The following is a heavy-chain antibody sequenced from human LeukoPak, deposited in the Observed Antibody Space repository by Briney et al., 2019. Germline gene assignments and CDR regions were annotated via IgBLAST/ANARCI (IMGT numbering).Heavy chain of an antibody. D-gene: IGHD3-3*01. J-gene: IGHJ4*02. CDR3: AGGSGYPFDY. CDR2: IYYSGST. V-gene: IGHV4-59*01. Sequence: SETLSLTCTVSGGSISSYYWSWIRQPPGKGLEWIGYIYYSGSTNYNPSLKSRVTISVDTSKNQFSLKLSSVTAADTAVYYCAGGSGYPFDYRGQGTLVTVSS. CDR1: GGSISSYY.